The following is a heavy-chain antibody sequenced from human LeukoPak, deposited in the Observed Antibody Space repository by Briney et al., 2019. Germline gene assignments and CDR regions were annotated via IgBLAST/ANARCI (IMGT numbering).Heavy chain of an antibody. CDR3: ATFGSGSRGTNSFDY. CDR1: GFTFSDYA. CDR2: ITSDGAGP. Sequence: GGSLRLSCAASGFTFSDYAMSWVRQAPGKGLEWVSAITSDGAGPFHADSVKGRFTISRDNSMNTQYLQMNSLRAEDTAAYYCATFGSGSRGTNSFDYWGQGTLVTVSS. V-gene: IGHV3-23*01. D-gene: IGHD3-10*01. J-gene: IGHJ4*02.